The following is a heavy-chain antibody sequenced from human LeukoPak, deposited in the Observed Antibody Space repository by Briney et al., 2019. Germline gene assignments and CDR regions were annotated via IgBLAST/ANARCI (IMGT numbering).Heavy chain of an antibody. D-gene: IGHD3-22*01. Sequence: SETLSLTCTVSGGSISSYYFSWIRQPPGKGLEWIGYIHYSGSANYNPSLKSRVTISLDTSKNQFSLMLSSVTAADTAVYYCARDTWGYYDGSGYYYYFDYWGQGTLVTVSS. CDR3: ARDTWGYYDGSGYYYYFDY. CDR1: GGSISSYY. CDR2: IHYSGSA. V-gene: IGHV4-59*01. J-gene: IGHJ4*02.